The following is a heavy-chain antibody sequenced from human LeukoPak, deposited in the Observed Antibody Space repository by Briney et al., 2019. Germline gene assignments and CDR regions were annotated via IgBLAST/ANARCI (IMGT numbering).Heavy chain of an antibody. CDR3: ASQGQAAAEDLDY. CDR1: GYTFTGYA. J-gene: IGHJ4*02. Sequence: ASVKVSCKASGYTFTGYAMNWVRQAPGQGLEWMGWINTNTGNPTYAQGFTGRFVFSLDTSVSTAYLQISSLKAEDTAVYYCASQGQAAAEDLDYWGQGTLVTVSS. V-gene: IGHV7-4-1*02. D-gene: IGHD6-13*01. CDR2: INTNTGNP.